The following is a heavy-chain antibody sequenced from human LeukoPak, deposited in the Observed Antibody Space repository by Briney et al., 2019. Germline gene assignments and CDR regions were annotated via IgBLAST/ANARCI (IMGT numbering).Heavy chain of an antibody. CDR1: GGTFSSYA. J-gene: IGHJ5*02. CDR3: ARSIYGDSPTLFDP. V-gene: IGHV1-18*01. CDR2: ISAYNGNT. Sequence: GASVKVSCKASGGTFSSYAISWVRQAPGQGLEWMGWISAYNGNTNYAQKLQGRVTMTTDTSTSTAYMELRSLRSDDTAVYYCARSIYGDSPTLFDPWGQGTLVTVSS. D-gene: IGHD4-17*01.